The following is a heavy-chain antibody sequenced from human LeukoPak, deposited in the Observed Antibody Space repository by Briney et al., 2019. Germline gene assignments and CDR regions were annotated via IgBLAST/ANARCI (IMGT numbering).Heavy chain of an antibody. J-gene: IGHJ4*02. V-gene: IGHV3-30*18. D-gene: IGHD2-21*02. CDR1: GFTFSSYG. CDR2: ISYDGSNK. CDR3: AKDAGVRHCGGDCSSLFDY. Sequence: GGSLRLSCAASGFTFSSYGMHWVRQAPGKGLEWVAVISYDGSNKYYADSVKGRFTISRDNSKNTLYLQMNSLRAEDTAVYYCAKDAGVRHCGGDCSSLFDYWGQGTLVTVSS.